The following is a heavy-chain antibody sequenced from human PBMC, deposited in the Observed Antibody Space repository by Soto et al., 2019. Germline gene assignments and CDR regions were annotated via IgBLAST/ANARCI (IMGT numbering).Heavy chain of an antibody. CDR1: GDSFGSGSYY. CDR2: IYTSRTT. Sequence: QVQLQESGPGLVKPSQTLSLTCTVSGDSFGSGSYYWCWLRQHPGKGLEWIGYIYTSRTTYYNPSLRSRVTISGETSKNQFSLKLNSVTAADTAVYYCARSGGAIGGSTYYFFYGMDVWGQGTTVTVSS. J-gene: IGHJ6*02. CDR3: ARSGGAIGGSTYYFFYGMDV. D-gene: IGHD3-16*01. V-gene: IGHV4-31*03.